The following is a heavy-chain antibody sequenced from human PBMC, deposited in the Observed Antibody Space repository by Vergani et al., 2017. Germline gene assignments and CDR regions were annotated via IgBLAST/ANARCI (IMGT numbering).Heavy chain of an antibody. CDR1: GFIFSDYY. J-gene: IGHJ5*02. D-gene: IGHD3-16*01. V-gene: IGHV3-11*01. Sequence: QVQLVESGGGLVKPGGSLRLSCAASGFIFSDYYMSWIRQAPGKGLEWVSYISSSGTTIYYADSVKGRFTIFRDNAKNSLYLQMNSLRAEDTAVYYCAKVRAVAPGPRERPAYTTPGGGSSGQGTLVTVSS. CDR3: AKVRAVAPGPRERPAYTTPGGGS. CDR2: ISSSGTTI.